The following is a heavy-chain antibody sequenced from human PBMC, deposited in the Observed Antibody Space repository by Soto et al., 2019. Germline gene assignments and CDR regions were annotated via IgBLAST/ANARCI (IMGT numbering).Heavy chain of an antibody. D-gene: IGHD1-1*01. CDR3: ARPQIKSAWNDGFDI. CDR1: GFTFDDYS. V-gene: IGHV3-30-3*01. J-gene: IGHJ3*02. Sequence: QVQLVESGGGVVQPGRSLRLSCAASGFTFDDYSMHWVRQAPGKGLEWVALISYDGGTTYYGDSVKGRFTISRDDSKNTLFLQMNSLRSEETAVYYCARPQIKSAWNDGFDIWGQGTMVTVSS. CDR2: ISYDGGTT.